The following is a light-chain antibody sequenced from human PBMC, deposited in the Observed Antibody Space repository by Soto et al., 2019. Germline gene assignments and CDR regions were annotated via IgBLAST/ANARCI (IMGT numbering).Light chain of an antibody. CDR1: SSNIGSNY. CDR2: RNN. CDR3: AAWDDRLSGWV. J-gene: IGLJ3*02. V-gene: IGLV1-47*01. Sequence: QSVLTQPPSASGTPGQRVTFSCSESSSNIGSNYVYWYKQLPGTAPKLLIYRNNQRPSGVPDRFSGSKSGTSASLAISGLRSEDEADYYCAAWDDRLSGWVFGGGTKVTVL.